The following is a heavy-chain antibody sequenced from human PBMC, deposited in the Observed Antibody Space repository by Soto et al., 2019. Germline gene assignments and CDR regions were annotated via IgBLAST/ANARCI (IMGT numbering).Heavy chain of an antibody. J-gene: IGHJ5*02. D-gene: IGHD2-2*01. Sequence: SETLSLTCAVSGGSISSAGYFWSWIRQHPGKGLEWIGNIYYSGSTYYNPSLKSRVTISVETSKSQFSLKLNSVTAADTAVYYCARVSSTSPNWFDPWGQGTLVTVSS. CDR2: IYYSGST. CDR1: GGSISSAGYF. V-gene: IGHV4-31*11. CDR3: ARVSSTSPNWFDP.